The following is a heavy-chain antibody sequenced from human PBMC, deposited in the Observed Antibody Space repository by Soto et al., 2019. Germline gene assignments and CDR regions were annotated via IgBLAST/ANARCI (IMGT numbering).Heavy chain of an antibody. CDR2: IYYSGTT. CDR3: AGDRGASIGY. V-gene: IGHV4-59*01. D-gene: IGHD2-21*02. J-gene: IGHJ4*02. Sequence: QVQLQESGPGLVKPSETLSLTCTVSGGSISSYYWNWIRQPPGKELEYIGYIYYSGTTYYNPSLRGRVTISVDTSTKQFALKLTSVTAADTAFYYCAGDRGASIGYWGQGILVTVAS. CDR1: GGSISSYY.